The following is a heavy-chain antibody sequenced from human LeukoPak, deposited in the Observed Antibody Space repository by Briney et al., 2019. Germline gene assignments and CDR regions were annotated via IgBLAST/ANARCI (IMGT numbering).Heavy chain of an antibody. D-gene: IGHD2-2*01. CDR2: ISSSSRFV. CDR3: ARDRGYCRGTTCYAYYFDS. Sequence: GGSLRLSCAASGFTFSGSGMNWVRQAPGKGLEWVSFISSSSRFVFYAHSVKGRFTISRDNAKNSLYLQMNSLRAEDTAVYYCARDRGYCRGTTCYAYYFDSWGQGTLVTVSS. V-gene: IGHV3-21*01. CDR1: GFTFSGSG. J-gene: IGHJ4*02.